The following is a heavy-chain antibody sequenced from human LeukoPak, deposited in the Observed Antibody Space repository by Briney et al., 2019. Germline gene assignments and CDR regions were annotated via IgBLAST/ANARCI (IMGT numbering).Heavy chain of an antibody. J-gene: IGHJ4*02. D-gene: IGHD5-24*01. Sequence: PSETLSLTCTVSGGSISSYYWSWIRQPPGKGLEWIGYIYYSGSTNYNPSLKSRVTVSVDTSKNQFSLKLSSVTAADTAVYYCARGGDGYMDYWGRGTLVTVSS. V-gene: IGHV4-59*01. CDR2: IYYSGST. CDR1: GGSISSYY. CDR3: ARGGDGYMDY.